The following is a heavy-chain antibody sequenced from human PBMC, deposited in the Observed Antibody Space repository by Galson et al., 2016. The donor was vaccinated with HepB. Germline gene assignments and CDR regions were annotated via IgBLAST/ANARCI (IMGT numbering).Heavy chain of an antibody. CDR2: ISAFHGNT. CDR3: ASGGVLLPAASGYDFWSGSYYFDY. V-gene: IGHV1-18*01. J-gene: IGHJ4*02. CDR1: GYTFTRYG. Sequence: SVKVSCKASGYTFTRYGINWVRQAPGQGLEWVGWISAFHGNTNCAQKFQDRVTMTTDTSTNTAYMGLGSLRSDDTAVYFCASGGVLLPAASGYDFWSGSYYFDYWGQGTLVTVSS. D-gene: IGHD3-3*01.